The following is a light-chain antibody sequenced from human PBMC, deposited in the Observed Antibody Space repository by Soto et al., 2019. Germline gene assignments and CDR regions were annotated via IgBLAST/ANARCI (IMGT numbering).Light chain of an antibody. CDR3: QQYGSSPPRFT. J-gene: IGKJ3*01. CDR1: QSVSSSY. CDR2: GAS. V-gene: IGKV3-20*01. Sequence: EIVLTQSPGTRSLSPGERATLSCRASQSVSSSYLAWYQQKPGQAPRLLIYGASSRATDIPDRFSGSGSGTDFTLTISRLEPEDFTVYYCQQYGSSPPRFTFGPGTKVDIK.